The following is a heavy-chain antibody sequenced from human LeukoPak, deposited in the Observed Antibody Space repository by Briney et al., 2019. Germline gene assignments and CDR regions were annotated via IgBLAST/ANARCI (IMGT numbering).Heavy chain of an antibody. Sequence: SVKVSCKASGGTFSSYAISWVRQAPGQGLEWMGGIIPIFGTVNYAQKFQGRVTITADESTSTAYMELSSLRSEDTAVYYCARDSLNTDYCSSTSCYGGGVYYFDYWGQGTLVTVSS. CDR2: IIPIFGTV. CDR3: ARDSLNTDYCSSTSCYGGGVYYFDY. J-gene: IGHJ4*02. D-gene: IGHD2-2*01. V-gene: IGHV1-69*13. CDR1: GGTFSSYA.